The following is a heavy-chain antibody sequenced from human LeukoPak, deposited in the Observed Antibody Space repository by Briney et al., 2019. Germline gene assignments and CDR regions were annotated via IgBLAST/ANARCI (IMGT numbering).Heavy chain of an antibody. CDR2: INAGNGNT. Sequence: GASVKVSCKASGYTFTSYAMHWVRQAPGQRLEWMGWINAGNGNTKYSQKFQGRVTITRDTSASTAYMELSSLRSEDTAVYYCASHYDFWSGYLYHFDYWGQGTLVTVSS. CDR1: GYTFTSYA. CDR3: ASHYDFWSGYLYHFDY. J-gene: IGHJ4*02. V-gene: IGHV1-3*01. D-gene: IGHD3-3*01.